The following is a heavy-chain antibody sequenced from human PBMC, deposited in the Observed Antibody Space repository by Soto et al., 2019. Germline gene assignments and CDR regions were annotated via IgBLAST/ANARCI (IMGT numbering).Heavy chain of an antibody. CDR1: GFSLNTSGVG. D-gene: IGHD3-10*01. CDR2: IYWDDDK. Sequence: QITLKESGPTLVKPTQTLTLTCTFSGFSLNTSGVGVGWIRQPPGKALEWFALIYWDDDKRYSPSLKSRLTITKDTSKNQVVLTMTNMDPVDTGTYYCAHSVYYSSGSKMKNFDYWGQGTLVTVSS. V-gene: IGHV2-5*02. J-gene: IGHJ4*02. CDR3: AHSVYYSSGSKMKNFDY.